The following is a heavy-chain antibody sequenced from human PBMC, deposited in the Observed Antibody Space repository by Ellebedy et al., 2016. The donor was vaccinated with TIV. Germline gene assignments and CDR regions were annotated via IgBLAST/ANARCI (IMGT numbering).Heavy chain of an antibody. CDR1: GFTVSDSY. CDR3: TRDLPGRDGFRYFDL. CDR2: IYSGGSA. V-gene: IGHV3-53*01. Sequence: GGSLRLSCAASGFTVSDSYMSWVRQAPGKGLEWVSIIYSGGSAYYADSVKGRFTLSRDDSKNTLYPQMNSLRAEDTAVYYCTRDLPGRDGFRYFDLWGRGTLVTVSS. D-gene: IGHD5-24*01. J-gene: IGHJ2*01.